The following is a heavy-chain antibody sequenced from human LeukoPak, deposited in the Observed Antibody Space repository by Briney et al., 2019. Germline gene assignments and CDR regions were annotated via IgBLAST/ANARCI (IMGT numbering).Heavy chain of an antibody. D-gene: IGHD2-2*01. Sequence: QSGGSLRLSCAASGFTFSSYGMHWVRQAPGKGLEWVAVISYDGSNKYYADSVKGRFTISRDNSKNTLYLQMNSLRAEGTAVYYCAKDLWEVPAAKGIYYYGMDVWGQGTTVTVSS. CDR2: ISYDGSNK. CDR1: GFTFSSYG. CDR3: AKDLWEVPAAKGIYYYGMDV. V-gene: IGHV3-30*18. J-gene: IGHJ6*02.